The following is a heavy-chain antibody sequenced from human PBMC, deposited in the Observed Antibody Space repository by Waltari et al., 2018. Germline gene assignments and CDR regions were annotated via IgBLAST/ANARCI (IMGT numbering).Heavy chain of an antibody. Sequence: QVQLVQSGAEVKKPGSSVKVSCKASGGTFSSYAISWVRQAPGQGLEWMGGIIPIFGTANYAQKFQGRVTITTDESTSTAYMELSSLRSEDTAVYYCARDQYSKRLRYFDWLFAPGPFDIWGQGTMVTVSS. D-gene: IGHD3-9*01. CDR2: IIPIFGTA. V-gene: IGHV1-69*05. CDR3: ARDQYSKRLRYFDWLFAPGPFDI. J-gene: IGHJ3*02. CDR1: GGTFSSYA.